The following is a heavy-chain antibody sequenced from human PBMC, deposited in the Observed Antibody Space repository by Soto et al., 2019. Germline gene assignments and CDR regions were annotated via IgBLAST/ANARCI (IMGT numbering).Heavy chain of an antibody. V-gene: IGHV3-30*18. J-gene: IGHJ6*02. D-gene: IGHD6-19*01. CDR1: GFTFNNSG. CDR3: AKDRVPGAYGHYYGMDV. Sequence: TGGSLRLSCADSGFTFNNSGMHWIRQAPSKGLEWVAVISFDGSETYYADSMKGRFTISRDNSKNMLQLQMNSLRAEDTAIYYCAKDRVPGAYGHYYGMDVWGQGTTVTVSS. CDR2: ISFDGSET.